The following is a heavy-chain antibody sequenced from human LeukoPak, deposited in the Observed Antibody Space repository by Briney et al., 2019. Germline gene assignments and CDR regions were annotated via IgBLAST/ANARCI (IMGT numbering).Heavy chain of an antibody. CDR2: IYYSGST. Sequence: SETLSLTCTVPGGSISSSDSYWGWIRQPQGRGLEWIGTIYYSGSTYYIPSLKSRVTISVDTSKNQFALKLSSVTAADTAVYYCARHRYGHYFDYWGQGALVTVSS. V-gene: IGHV4-39*01. J-gene: IGHJ4*02. CDR3: ARHRYGHYFDY. D-gene: IGHD5-18*01. CDR1: GGSISSSDSY.